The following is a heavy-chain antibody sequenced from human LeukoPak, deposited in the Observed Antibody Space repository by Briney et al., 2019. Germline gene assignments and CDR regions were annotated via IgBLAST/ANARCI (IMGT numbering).Heavy chain of an antibody. D-gene: IGHD3-3*01. CDR3: AAFDDSWSGYFSSAPYYYYVDV. CDR1: GHTLTALP. V-gene: IGHV1-24*01. CDR2: VDPHDDET. Sequence: GASVKVSCKVSGHTLTALPMHWVRQAPGKGLEWMGSVDPHDDETIYAQNFQGRVTMTEDTSTNTAFMELTSLRSEDTAVYYCAAFDDSWSGYFSSAPYYYYVDVWGGGTTVTVSS. J-gene: IGHJ6*03.